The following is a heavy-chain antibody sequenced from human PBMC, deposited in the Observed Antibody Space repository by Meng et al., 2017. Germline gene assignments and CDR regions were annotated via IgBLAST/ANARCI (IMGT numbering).Heavy chain of an antibody. V-gene: IGHV4-30-4*01. CDR2: IYHSGST. CDR1: GGSISSGYYY. CDR3: ARDSGVGGSYNWFDP. J-gene: IGHJ5*02. Sequence: QVQLQESGPGLVKPSQTLSLTCTVSGGSISSGYYYWSWIRQPPGKGLEWIGYIYHSGSTYYNPSLKSRVTISVDTSKNQFSLKLNYVTAADTAVYYCARDSGVGGSYNWFDPWGQGTLVTVSS. D-gene: IGHD1-26*01.